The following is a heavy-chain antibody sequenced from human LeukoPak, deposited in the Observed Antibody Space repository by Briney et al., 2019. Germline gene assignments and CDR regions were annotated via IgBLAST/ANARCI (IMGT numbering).Heavy chain of an antibody. Sequence: PSETLSLTCTVSGGSISSGDYYWSWIRQPPGKGLEWIAYMYYSGSTYYNPSLKSRVTMSADTSKNQLSLKLSSVTAADTAVYYCARPYYYDSKIDPWGQGILVTVSS. CDR1: GGSISSGDYY. CDR2: MYYSGST. CDR3: ARPYYYDSKIDP. V-gene: IGHV4-30-4*01. J-gene: IGHJ5*02. D-gene: IGHD3-22*01.